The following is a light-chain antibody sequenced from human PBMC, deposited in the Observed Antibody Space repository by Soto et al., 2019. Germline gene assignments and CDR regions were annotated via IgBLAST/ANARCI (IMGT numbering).Light chain of an antibody. Sequence: QSVLTQPPSASVTPGQRVTITRSGISSNIGSNYVYWYQQIPGTAPKLLMYRDNQRPSGVPDRFSGSKSGTSASLAISGLRSEDEADYYCAAWDGSLTNVVFGGGTKLTVL. V-gene: IGLV1-47*01. J-gene: IGLJ2*01. CDR3: AAWDGSLTNVV. CDR1: SSNIGSNY. CDR2: RDN.